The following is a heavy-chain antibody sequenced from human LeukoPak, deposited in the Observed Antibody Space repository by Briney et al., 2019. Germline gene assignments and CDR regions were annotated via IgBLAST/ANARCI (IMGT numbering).Heavy chain of an antibody. D-gene: IGHD1-7*01. CDR3: ARDFTPELNWSYLRGNWFDP. CDR1: GYTFTGYY. CDR2: INPNSGGT. J-gene: IGHJ5*02. Sequence: GASVKVSCKASGYTFTGYYLHWVRQAPGQGPEWMGWINPNSGGTKYVQKFQGRVTMTRDTSIITAYMELSGLRSDDTAVYYCARDFTPELNWSYLRGNWFDPWGQGTLVTVSS. V-gene: IGHV1-2*02.